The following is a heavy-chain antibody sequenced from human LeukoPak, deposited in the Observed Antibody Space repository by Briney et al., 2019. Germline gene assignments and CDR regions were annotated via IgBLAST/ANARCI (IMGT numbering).Heavy chain of an antibody. CDR3: ASTPPPDIVATKRYGMDV. Sequence: SETLSLTCTVSGGPISTCGYYWGWIRQPPAKALAWIGTISYSGSAYYDASLKSRVTISVDTSKNQFSLKLSSVTAADTAVYYCASTPPPDIVATKRYGMDVWGQGTTVTVSS. V-gene: IGHV4-39*01. D-gene: IGHD5-12*01. CDR1: GGPISTCGYY. CDR2: ISYSGSA. J-gene: IGHJ6*02.